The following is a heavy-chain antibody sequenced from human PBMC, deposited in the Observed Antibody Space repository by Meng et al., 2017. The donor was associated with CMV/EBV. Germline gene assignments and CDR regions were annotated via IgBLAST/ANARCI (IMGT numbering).Heavy chain of an antibody. Sequence: ASVKVSCKASGYTFTSYDINWVRQATGQGLEWMGWMNPNSGNTGYAQKIQGRVTMTRNTSISTAYMELSSLRSEDTAVYYCARGRGVVPAAIVQNWFDPWGQGTLVTVSS. CDR2: MNPNSGNT. CDR1: GYTFTSYD. D-gene: IGHD2-2*01. V-gene: IGHV1-8*01. CDR3: ARGRGVVPAAIVQNWFDP. J-gene: IGHJ5*02.